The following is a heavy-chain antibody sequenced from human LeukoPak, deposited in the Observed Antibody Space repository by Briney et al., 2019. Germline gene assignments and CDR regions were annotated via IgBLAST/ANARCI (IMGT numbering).Heavy chain of an antibody. CDR2: ISWNSGSI. J-gene: IGHJ4*02. CDR1: GFTFDDYA. V-gene: IGHV3-9*01. Sequence: GGSLRLSCAASGFTFDDYAMHWVRQAPGKGLEWVSGISWNSGSIGYADSVKGRFTISRDNAKNTLYLQMNSLRAEDTAVYYCAKNPMRYSSSSVFDYWGQGTLVTVSS. D-gene: IGHD6-6*01. CDR3: AKNPMRYSSSSVFDY.